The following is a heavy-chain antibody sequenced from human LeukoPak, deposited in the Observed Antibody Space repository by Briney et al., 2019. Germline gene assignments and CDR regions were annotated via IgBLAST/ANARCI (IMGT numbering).Heavy chain of an antibody. CDR1: GYTFTDYY. V-gene: IGHV1-2*02. CDR2: INPNSGGT. Sequence: ASVKVSCKASGYTFTDYYMHWVRQAPGQGLEWMGWINPNSGGTNYAQKFQGRVTMTRDTSISTAYMELSRLRSDDTAVYYCARDAATIPSDAFDIWGQGTMVTVSS. D-gene: IGHD5-12*01. J-gene: IGHJ3*02. CDR3: ARDAATIPSDAFDI.